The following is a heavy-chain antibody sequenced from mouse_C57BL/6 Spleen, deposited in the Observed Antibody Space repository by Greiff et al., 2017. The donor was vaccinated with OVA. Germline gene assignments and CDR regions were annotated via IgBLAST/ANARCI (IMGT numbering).Heavy chain of an antibody. CDR3: ARAVNAWYFDV. CDR1: GYTFTSYW. CDR2: IDPSDSET. Sequence: QVQLQQPGAELVRPGSSVKLSCKASGYTFTSYWMHWVKQRPIQGLEWIGNIDPSDSETNYNQKFKDKATLTVDKSSSTAYMQLSSLTSEDSAVYYGARAVNAWYFDVWGTGTTVTVAS. J-gene: IGHJ1*03. V-gene: IGHV1-52*01.